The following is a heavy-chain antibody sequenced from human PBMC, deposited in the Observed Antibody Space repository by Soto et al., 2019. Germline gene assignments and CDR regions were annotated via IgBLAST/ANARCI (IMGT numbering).Heavy chain of an antibody. V-gene: IGHV4-59*01. J-gene: IGHJ6*02. CDR2: IYYSGST. CDR3: ARGYYDSSGYYYYYYGMDV. Sequence: PSETLSLTCTVSGGSISSYYWSWIRQPPGKGLEWIGYIYYSGSTNYNPSLKSRVTISVDTSKNQFSLKLSSVPAADTAVYYCARGYYDSSGYYYYYYGMDVWGQGTTVTVSS. CDR1: GGSISSYY. D-gene: IGHD3-22*01.